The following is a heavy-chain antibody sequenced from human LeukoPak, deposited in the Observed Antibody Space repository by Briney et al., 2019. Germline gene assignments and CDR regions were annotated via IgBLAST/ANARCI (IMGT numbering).Heavy chain of an antibody. CDR3: ARGLTSGYGLLFDY. CDR1: GGSISSTTYF. V-gene: IGHV4-39*07. J-gene: IGHJ4*02. Sequence: SETLSLTCTVSGGSISSTTYFWVWIRQPPGKGLEWNASIYYSGSTYYNPSLKSRVTISVDTSKNQFSLKLSSVTVADTAVYYCARGLTSGYGLLFDYWGQGTLVTVSS. D-gene: IGHD5-12*01. CDR2: IYYSGST.